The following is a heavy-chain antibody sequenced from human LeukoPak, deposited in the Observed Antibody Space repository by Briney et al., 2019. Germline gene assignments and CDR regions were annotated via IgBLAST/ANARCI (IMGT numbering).Heavy chain of an antibody. CDR2: MYSGGST. V-gene: IGHV3-53*01. J-gene: IGHJ4*02. CDR1: GFIVSSNY. D-gene: IGHD3-10*01. Sequence: GGSLRLSCAASGFIVSSNYMSWVRQAPGKGLEWVSVMYSGGSTYYADSVKGRFTISRDNSKNTLYLQMNSLRAEDTAVYYCARERGDWGQGTLVTVSS. CDR3: ARERGD.